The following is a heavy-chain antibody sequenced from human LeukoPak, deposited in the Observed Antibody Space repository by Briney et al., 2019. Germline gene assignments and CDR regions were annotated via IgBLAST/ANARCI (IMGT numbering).Heavy chain of an antibody. V-gene: IGHV4-59*12. CDR3: ARESSSWYVGWFDP. CDR2: IYYSGST. CDR1: GGSISGYY. D-gene: IGHD6-13*01. J-gene: IGHJ5*02. Sequence: SETLSLTCTVSGGSISGYYWSWIRQPPGKGLEWIGYIYYSGSTSYNPSLTSRITISVDTSKNQLSLKLSSVTAADTAVYYCARESSSWYVGWFDPWGQGTLVTVSS.